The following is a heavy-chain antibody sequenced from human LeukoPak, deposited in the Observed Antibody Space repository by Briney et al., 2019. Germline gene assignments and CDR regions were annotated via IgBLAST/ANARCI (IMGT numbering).Heavy chain of an antibody. J-gene: IGHJ6*03. CDR1: GFTFSLHS. V-gene: IGHV3-48*04. D-gene: IGHD3-10*01. CDR2: ISSNSNTM. CDR3: ARDRRITMVRGVPMDV. Sequence: GGSLRLSCAASGFTFSLHSMNWVRQAPGRGLEWVSYISSNSNTMYYADSVKGRFTISRDNAKNSLYLQMNSLRAEDTAVYYCARDRRITMVRGVPMDVWGKGTTVTISS.